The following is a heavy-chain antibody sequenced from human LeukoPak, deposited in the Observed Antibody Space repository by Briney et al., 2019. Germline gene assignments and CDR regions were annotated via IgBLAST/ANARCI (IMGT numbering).Heavy chain of an antibody. J-gene: IGHJ4*02. Sequence: GGSLRLSCAASGFTFSSYGMHWVRQAPGKGLEWVAVIWYDGSNKYYADSVKGRFTISGDNSKNTLYLQMNSLRAEDTAVYYCARGVFVGYDILTGYYFDYWGQGTLVTVSS. CDR1: GFTFSSYG. V-gene: IGHV3-33*01. CDR3: ARGVFVGYDILTGYYFDY. CDR2: IWYDGSNK. D-gene: IGHD3-9*01.